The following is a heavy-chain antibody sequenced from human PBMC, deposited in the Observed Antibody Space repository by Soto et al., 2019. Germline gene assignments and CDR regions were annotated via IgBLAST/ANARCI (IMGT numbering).Heavy chain of an antibody. J-gene: IGHJ4*02. V-gene: IGHV4-39*01. Sequence: SETLSLTCTVSGGSVSISSYYWGWVRQPPGKGLEWIGSVYYSGSTYYNPSLESRVTISVDKSKNQFSLKLMSLSAADTAVYYCGRLEELAKIPYYFDFWARGPLFPFS. CDR3: GRLEELAKIPYYFDF. CDR2: VYYSGST. CDR1: GGSVSISSYY. D-gene: IGHD3-3*01.